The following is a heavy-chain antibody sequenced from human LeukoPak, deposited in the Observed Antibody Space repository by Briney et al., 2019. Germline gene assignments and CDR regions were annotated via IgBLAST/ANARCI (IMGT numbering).Heavy chain of an antibody. CDR2: IYSGGST. CDR3: ATTLLEQWLVGWIFFDY. J-gene: IGHJ4*02. D-gene: IGHD6-19*01. V-gene: IGHV3-53*01. CDR1: GFTVSSNY. Sequence: GGSLRLSCAASGFTVSSNYMSWVRQAPGKGLEWVSVIYSGGSTYYADSVKGRFTISRDNSKNTLYLQMNSLRAEDTAVYYCATTLLEQWLVGWIFFDYWGQGTLVTVSS.